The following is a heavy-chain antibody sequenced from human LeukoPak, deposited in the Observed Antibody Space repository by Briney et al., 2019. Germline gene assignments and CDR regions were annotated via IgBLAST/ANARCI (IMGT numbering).Heavy chain of an antibody. J-gene: IGHJ4*02. CDR3: ASSSDIVVVPAVGPFDY. V-gene: IGHV1-69*05. Sequence: RASVKVSCKASGGTFSSYAISWVRQAPGQGREWMGGIIPIFGTANYAQKFQGRVTITTDESTSTAYLELSSLRSEDTAVYYCASSSDIVVVPAVGPFDYWGQGTLVNVSS. CDR2: IIPIFGTA. CDR1: GGTFSSYA. D-gene: IGHD2-2*01.